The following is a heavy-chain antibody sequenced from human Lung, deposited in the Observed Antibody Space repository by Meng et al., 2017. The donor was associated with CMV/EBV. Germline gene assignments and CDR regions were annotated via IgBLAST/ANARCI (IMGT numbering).Heavy chain of an antibody. V-gene: IGHV3-21*01. CDR2: ISSSSTYI. CDR3: GSREGGY. CDR1: GFTFTAYS. J-gene: IGHJ4*02. D-gene: IGHD3-10*01. Sequence: GESXKISCAASGFTFTAYSMNWVRQAPGKGLEWVASISSSSTYIHYGDSVKGRFSISRDNAKNSLLLQMNSLRAEDTAVYFCGSREGGYWGQGTVVTVSS.